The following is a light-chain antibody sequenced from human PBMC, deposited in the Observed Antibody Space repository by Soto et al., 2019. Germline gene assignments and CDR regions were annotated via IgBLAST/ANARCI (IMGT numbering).Light chain of an antibody. Sequence: IVLTQSPGTLSLSPGEGATLSCRTSQSVSIRHLAWYQQRPGQAPRLLIYATSDRPTGTPDRFSGSGSGTDFTLTITSLEPEDFAVYYCQQYGTSWTFGQGTKVDI. V-gene: IGKV3-20*01. CDR2: ATS. CDR1: QSVSIRH. J-gene: IGKJ1*01. CDR3: QQYGTSWT.